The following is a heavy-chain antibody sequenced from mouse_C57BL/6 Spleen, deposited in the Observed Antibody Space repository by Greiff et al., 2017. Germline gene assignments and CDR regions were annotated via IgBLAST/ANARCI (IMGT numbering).Heavy chain of an antibody. V-gene: IGHV5-17*01. J-gene: IGHJ4*01. CDR2: ISSGSSTI. D-gene: IGHD2-4*01. Sequence: EVQRVESGGGLVKPGGSLKLSCAASGFTFSDYGMHWVRQAPEKGLEWVAYISSGSSTIYYADTVKGRFTISRDNAKNTLFLQMTSLRSEDTAMYYCARRLYDYDVAMDYWGQGTSVTVSS. CDR1: GFTFSDYG. CDR3: ARRLYDYDVAMDY.